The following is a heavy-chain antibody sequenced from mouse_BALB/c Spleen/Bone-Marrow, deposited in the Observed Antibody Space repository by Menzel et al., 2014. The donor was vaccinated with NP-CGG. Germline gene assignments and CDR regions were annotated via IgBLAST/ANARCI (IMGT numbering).Heavy chain of an antibody. Sequence: QVQLQQPGAELAKPGASVKMSCKASGYTFTSYWMHWVRQRPGQGLEWIGYINPSTGYTEYNQRFKDKATLAAVKSSTTAYMQLSSLTSEGSAVYYCARDDYDAFAYWGQGTLVTVSA. CDR3: ARDDYDAFAY. V-gene: IGHV1-7*01. D-gene: IGHD2-4*01. CDR1: GYTFTSYW. CDR2: INPSTGYT. J-gene: IGHJ3*01.